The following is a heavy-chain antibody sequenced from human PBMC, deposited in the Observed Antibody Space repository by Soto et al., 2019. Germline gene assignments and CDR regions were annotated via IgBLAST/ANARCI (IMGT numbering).Heavy chain of an antibody. D-gene: IGHD3-3*01. Sequence: ASVKVSCKASGYTFTSYDINWVRQATGQGLEWMGWMNPNSGNTGYAQKFQGRVTMTRNTSISTAYMELSSLRSEDTAVYYCAREDYDFWSGYTYYYYYMDVWGKGTTVTVSS. CDR2: MNPNSGNT. J-gene: IGHJ6*03. CDR1: GYTFTSYD. CDR3: AREDYDFWSGYTYYYYYMDV. V-gene: IGHV1-8*01.